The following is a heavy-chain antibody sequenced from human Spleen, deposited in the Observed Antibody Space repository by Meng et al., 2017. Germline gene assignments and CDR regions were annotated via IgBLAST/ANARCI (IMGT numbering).Heavy chain of an antibody. D-gene: IGHD1-1*01. CDR1: GYTFMTYG. Sequence: QVQLVQSGAEVKKPGASVKVFCKASGYTFMTYGISWVRQAPGQGLEWMGWISAYNGKKKYVQKFQSRVTMTTDTSTSTAYMEVRSLRSDDTAVYYCVRDSPNTYDNSPAPFDHWGQGTLVTVSS. CDR3: VRDSPNTYDNSPAPFDH. CDR2: ISAYNGKK. V-gene: IGHV1-18*01. J-gene: IGHJ4*02.